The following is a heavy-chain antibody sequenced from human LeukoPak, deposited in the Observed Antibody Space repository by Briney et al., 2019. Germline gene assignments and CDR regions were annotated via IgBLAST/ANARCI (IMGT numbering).Heavy chain of an antibody. D-gene: IGHD3-10*01. V-gene: IGHV4-59*12. J-gene: IGHJ1*01. Sequence: SETLSLTCTVSGGSISSYYWNWIRQPPGKGLEWIGYIYYSGNTNYNPSLKSRVTISVDTSKNQFSLKLSSVTAADTAVYYCARGGTYYYGSGSYYNVKYFQHWGQGTLVTVSS. CDR2: IYYSGNT. CDR1: GGSISSYY. CDR3: ARGGTYYYGSGSYYNVKYFQH.